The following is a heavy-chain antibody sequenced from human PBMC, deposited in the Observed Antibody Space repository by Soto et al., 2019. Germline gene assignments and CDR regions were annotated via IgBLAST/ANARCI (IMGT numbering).Heavy chain of an antibody. J-gene: IGHJ4*02. CDR2: ISYDGSNK. D-gene: IGHD5-18*01. CDR1: GVTFSSYG. Sequence: QVQLVESGGGVVQPGRYLRVSCAASGVTFSSYGMHWVRQAPGKGLEWVAVISYDGSNKYYADSVKGRFTISRDNSKNTLYLQMNSLRAEDTAVYYCAKGSTAMTYFDYWGQVTLVTVSS. CDR3: AKGSTAMTYFDY. V-gene: IGHV3-30*18.